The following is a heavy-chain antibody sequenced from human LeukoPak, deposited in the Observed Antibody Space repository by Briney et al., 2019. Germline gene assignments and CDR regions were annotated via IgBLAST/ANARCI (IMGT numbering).Heavy chain of an antibody. J-gene: IGHJ4*02. CDR3: ARVDDPGLLKWLSSGPPH. CDR2: IYYSGST. D-gene: IGHD3-22*01. V-gene: IGHV4-39*07. CDR1: GGSISSSSYY. Sequence: SETLSLTCTVSGGSISSSSYYWGWIRQPPGKGLEWIGSIYYSGSTYYNPSLKSRVTISVDTSKNQFSLKLSSVTAADTAVYYCARVDDPGLLKWLSSGPPHWGQGTLVTVSS.